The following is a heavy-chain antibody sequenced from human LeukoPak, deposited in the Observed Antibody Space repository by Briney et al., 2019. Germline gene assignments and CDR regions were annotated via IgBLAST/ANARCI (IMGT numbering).Heavy chain of an antibody. Sequence: SETLSLTCTVSGGSISSYYWSWIRQPPGKELELIGYIYYSGSTNYNPSLKSRVTISLDTSKNQFSLRLSSVTAADTAVYYCARQPSGNDSATGYYPWYFDLWGRGTLVTVSS. CDR3: ARQPSGNDSATGYYPWYFDL. CDR1: GGSISSYY. CDR2: IYYSGST. D-gene: IGHD3-9*01. V-gene: IGHV4-59*08. J-gene: IGHJ2*01.